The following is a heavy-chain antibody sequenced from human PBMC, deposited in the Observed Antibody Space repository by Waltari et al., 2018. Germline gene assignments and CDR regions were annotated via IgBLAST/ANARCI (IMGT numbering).Heavy chain of an antibody. D-gene: IGHD3-9*01. Sequence: EVQLVESGGGLVQPGRSLRLSCAASGFSFDDYAMYWVRQAPGKGRERVAGISWSGANIDYADSVKGRFNISRDNAKNSLYLQMNSLRSEDTAVYYCAKDRPLGRYFDFLSPTLDCWGQGTLVTVSS. V-gene: IGHV3-9*01. CDR1: GFSFDDYA. J-gene: IGHJ4*02. CDR3: AKDRPLGRYFDFLSPTLDC. CDR2: ISWSGANI.